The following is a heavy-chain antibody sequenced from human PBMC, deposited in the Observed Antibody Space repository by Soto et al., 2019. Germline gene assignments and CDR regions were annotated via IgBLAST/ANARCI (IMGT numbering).Heavy chain of an antibody. J-gene: IGHJ4*02. CDR2: INPNSGGT. D-gene: IGHD2-2*01. Sequence: ASVKVSCKASGYTFTGYYMHWVRQAPGQGLEWMGWINPNSGGTNYAQKFQGWVTMTRDTSISTAYMELSRLRSDDTAVYYCAREPGYCSSTSRSEDYYFDYWGQGTLVTVSS. V-gene: IGHV1-2*04. CDR1: GYTFTGYY. CDR3: AREPGYCSSTSRSEDYYFDY.